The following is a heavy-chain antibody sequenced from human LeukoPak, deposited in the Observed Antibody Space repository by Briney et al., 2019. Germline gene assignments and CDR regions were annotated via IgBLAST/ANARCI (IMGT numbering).Heavy chain of an antibody. Sequence: SETLSLTCSVSGGSISSSTYFWGWIRQPPGKGLEFIASIHSNGDSYFNPSLKSRVTSSLDTSKNQFSLKLSSVTAADTAVYYCAAKMSGYSSGWLPEYWGQGTLVTVSS. CDR3: AAKMSGYSSGWLPEY. J-gene: IGHJ4*02. D-gene: IGHD6-19*01. CDR2: IHSNGDS. V-gene: IGHV4-39*07. CDR1: GGSISSSTYF.